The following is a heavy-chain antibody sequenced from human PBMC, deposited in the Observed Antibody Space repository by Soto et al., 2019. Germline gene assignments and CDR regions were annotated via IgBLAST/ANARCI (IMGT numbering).Heavy chain of an antibody. D-gene: IGHD3-22*01. J-gene: IGHJ4*02. CDR1: GFTFSDYY. V-gene: IGHV3-11*01. Sequence: QVQLVESGGGLVKPGGSLRLSCAASGFTFSDYYMSWIRQAPGKGREWVSYISSSDNIIYYADSVKGRFTISRDNAKNSLYLQMNSLRAEDTAVYYCARDRGYYDSSGYFDYWGQGTLVTVSS. CDR2: ISSSDNII. CDR3: ARDRGYYDSSGYFDY.